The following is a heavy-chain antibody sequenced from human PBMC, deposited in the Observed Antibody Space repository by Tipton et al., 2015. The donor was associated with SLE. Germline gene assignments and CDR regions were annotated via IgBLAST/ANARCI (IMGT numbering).Heavy chain of an antibody. CDR3: AREEDSSGYGNSNRQFTVLDP. Sequence: QSGPEVKKPGSSVKVSCKASGGTFSSYAISWVRQAPGQGLEWMGGIIPIFGTANYAQKFQGRVTITTDESTSTAYMELSSLRSEDTAVYYCAREEDSSGYGNSNRQFTVLDPWGQGTLVTVSS. V-gene: IGHV1-69*05. CDR1: GGTFSSYA. D-gene: IGHD3-22*01. J-gene: IGHJ5*02. CDR2: IIPIFGTA.